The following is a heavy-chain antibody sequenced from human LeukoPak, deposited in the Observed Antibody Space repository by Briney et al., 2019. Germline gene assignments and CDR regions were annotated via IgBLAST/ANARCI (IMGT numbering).Heavy chain of an antibody. CDR3: ARAGCSSLNCYTMDV. V-gene: IGHV1-2*02. CDR2: INPNSGGT. D-gene: IGHD2-2*01. J-gene: IGHJ6*04. CDR1: GYTFTGYY. Sequence: ASVKVSCKASGYTFTGYYMHWVRQAPGQGLEWMGWINPNSGGTNYAQKFQGRVTMTRDTSISTAYMELSRLRSDDTAVYYCARAGCSSLNCYTMDVWGKGTTVTISS.